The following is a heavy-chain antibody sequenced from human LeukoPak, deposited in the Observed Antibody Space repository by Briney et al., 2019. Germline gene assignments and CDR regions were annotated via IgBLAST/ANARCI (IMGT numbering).Heavy chain of an antibody. CDR2: TRFDGSNK. CDR1: GFTFSSYG. D-gene: IGHD3-10*01. V-gene: IGHV3-30*02. CDR3: AKLGKTENHYGSGRFSYYYYMDV. J-gene: IGHJ6*03. Sequence: GGSLRLSCAASGFTFSSYGVHWVRQAPGKGLDWVAFTRFDGSNKHYADSVKGRFTISRDNSKNTLNLQMNSLRAEDTAVYYCAKLGKTENHYGSGRFSYYYYMDVWGKGTTVTISS.